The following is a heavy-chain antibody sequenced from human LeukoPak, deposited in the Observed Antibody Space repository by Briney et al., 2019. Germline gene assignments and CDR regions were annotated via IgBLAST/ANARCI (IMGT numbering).Heavy chain of an antibody. V-gene: IGHV4-31*03. J-gene: IGHJ3*02. CDR2: IYYSGST. CDR1: GDSISSGGYY. Sequence: SETLSLTCTVSGDSISSGGYYWSWIRQHPGKGLEWIGYIYYSGSTYYNPSLKSRVTISVDTSKNQFSLKLSSVTAADTAVYYCARELRGAFDIWGQGTMVTVSS. CDR3: ARELRGAFDI. D-gene: IGHD4-17*01.